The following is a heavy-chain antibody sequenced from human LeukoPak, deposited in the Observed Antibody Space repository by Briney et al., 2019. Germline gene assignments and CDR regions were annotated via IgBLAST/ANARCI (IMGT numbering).Heavy chain of an antibody. J-gene: IGHJ4*02. V-gene: IGHV3-48*01. Sequence: GGSLRLSCAASGFTFSRNSMNWVRQAPGKGLEWVSYISSSSSTIYYADSVKGRFTISRDNAKNSLYLQMNSLRAEDTAVYYCAKGISSWYDYFDYWGQGTLVTVSS. CDR3: AKGISSWYDYFDY. D-gene: IGHD6-13*01. CDR2: ISSSSSTI. CDR1: GFTFSRNS.